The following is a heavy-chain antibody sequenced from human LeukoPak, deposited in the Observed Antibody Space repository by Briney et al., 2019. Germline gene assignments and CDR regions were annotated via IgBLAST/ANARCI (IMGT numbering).Heavy chain of an antibody. J-gene: IGHJ3*02. CDR1: GFTFSSYG. CDR2: IWYDGSNK. CDR3: AKVISQDTATPPAFDI. D-gene: IGHD5-18*01. Sequence: GGSLRLSCAASGFTFSSYGTHWVRQAPGKGLEWVAVIWYDGSNKYYADSVKGRFTISRDNSKNTLYLQMNSLRAEDTAVYYCAKVISQDTATPPAFDIWGQGTMVTVSS. V-gene: IGHV3-33*06.